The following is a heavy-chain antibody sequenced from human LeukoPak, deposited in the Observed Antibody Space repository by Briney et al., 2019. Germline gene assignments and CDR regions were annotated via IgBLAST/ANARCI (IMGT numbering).Heavy chain of an antibody. CDR2: IYYSGST. Sequence: PSETLSLTCTVSGGSISSAGYYWSWIRQHPGKGLEWIGYIYYSGSTYYNPSLKSRVTISVDTSKNQFSLKLSSVTAADTAVYYCARAAYYDSSDAFDIWGQGTMVTVSS. D-gene: IGHD3-22*01. V-gene: IGHV4-31*03. J-gene: IGHJ3*02. CDR1: GGSISSAGYY. CDR3: ARAAYYDSSDAFDI.